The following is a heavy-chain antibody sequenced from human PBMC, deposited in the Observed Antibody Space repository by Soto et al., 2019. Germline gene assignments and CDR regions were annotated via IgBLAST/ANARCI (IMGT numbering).Heavy chain of an antibody. Sequence: QVQLVQSGAEVKKPGSSVKVSCKASGGTFSSYAINWVRQAPGQGLEWMGGFIPMFGTANNAQKFQGRVTITADESTNTVYMELSSRRSEDTAVYYCASVTMEVGDTPYPKHFYGMDVWGQGTTVSVSS. V-gene: IGHV1-69*01. D-gene: IGHD1-26*01. CDR2: FIPMFGTA. CDR1: GGTFSSYA. J-gene: IGHJ6*02. CDR3: ASVTMEVGDTPYPKHFYGMDV.